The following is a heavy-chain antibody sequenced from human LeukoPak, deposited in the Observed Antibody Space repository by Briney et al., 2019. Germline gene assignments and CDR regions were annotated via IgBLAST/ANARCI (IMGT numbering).Heavy chain of an antibody. CDR1: GGSLRSYY. Sequence: PSETLSLTGTDSGGSLRSYYWRWIRQPPGKGLEWIGYVYYSGSTNYKPSLKSRVTISVDTSKNQFSLKLTSVTAADTAVYYCARHPFGSGHFDCWGQGTLVTVSS. CDR2: VYYSGST. J-gene: IGHJ4*02. D-gene: IGHD3-10*01. CDR3: ARHPFGSGHFDC. V-gene: IGHV4-59*08.